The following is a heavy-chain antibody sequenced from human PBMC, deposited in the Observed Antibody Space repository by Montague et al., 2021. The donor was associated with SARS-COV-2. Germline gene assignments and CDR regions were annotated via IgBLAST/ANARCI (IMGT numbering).Heavy chain of an antibody. CDR1: GDSVSSNSAT. CDR3: TSGREGNYNVMDV. V-gene: IGHV6-1*01. CDR2: TYYRSKWYN. Sequence: CAISGDSVSSNSATWNWVRQSPSRGLEWLGSTYYRSKWYNDYAVSVRGRVTINPDTSKNQFSPQLNSVTPEDTAIYYCTSGREGNYNVMDVWGQGTTVTVSS. J-gene: IGHJ6*02. D-gene: IGHD1-1*01.